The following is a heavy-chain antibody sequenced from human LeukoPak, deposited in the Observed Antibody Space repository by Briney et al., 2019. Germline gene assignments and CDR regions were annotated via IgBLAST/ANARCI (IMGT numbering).Heavy chain of an antibody. CDR2: IYTSGST. CDR1: GGSISTYY. D-gene: IGHD6-19*01. J-gene: IGHJ5*02. CDR3: ARDIAVAPNWFDP. Sequence: SETLSLTCTVSGGSISTYYWSWIRQPAGKGLEWIGRIYTSGSTNYNPSLKSRVTMSVDTFKNQFSLKLSSVTAADTAVYYCARDIAVAPNWFDPWGQGTLVTVSS. V-gene: IGHV4-4*07.